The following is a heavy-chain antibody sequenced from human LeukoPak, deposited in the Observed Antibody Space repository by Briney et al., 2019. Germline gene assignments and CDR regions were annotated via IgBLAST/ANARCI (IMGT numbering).Heavy chain of an antibody. CDR3: ARHADYSNYPEGADY. V-gene: IGHV5-51*01. J-gene: IGHJ4*02. CDR2: IYPGDSDT. Sequence: GESLKISCKGSGYSFTSYWIGWVRQMPGKGLEWMGIIYPGDSDTRYSPSFQGQVTISADKSISTAYLQWSSLKASDTAMYYCARHADYSNYPEGADYRGQGTLVTVSS. CDR1: GYSFTSYW. D-gene: IGHD4-11*01.